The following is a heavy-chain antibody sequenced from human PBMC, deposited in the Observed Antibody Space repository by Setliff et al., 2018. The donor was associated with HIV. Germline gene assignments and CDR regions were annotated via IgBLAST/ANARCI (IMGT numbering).Heavy chain of an antibody. D-gene: IGHD3-3*02. V-gene: IGHV3-49*03. CDR2: IRSEAHGRAT. Sequence: GGSLRLSCTTSGFRFRDYAMSWFRQAPGKGLEWVGFIRSEAHGRATEYAASVKGRFTISRDDFKGGAYLQMNSLKTEDTAVYYCTRESIAVSTWGQGTLVTVSS. CDR3: TRESIAVST. J-gene: IGHJ4*02. CDR1: GFRFRDYA.